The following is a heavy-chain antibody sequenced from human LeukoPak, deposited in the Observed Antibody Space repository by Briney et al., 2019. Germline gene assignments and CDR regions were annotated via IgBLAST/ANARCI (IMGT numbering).Heavy chain of an antibody. Sequence: GESLKISCKGSGYSFTNYWIGWVRQMPGKGLEWMGIIYPGDSDTRYIPSFQGQVTISADKSINTAYLQWNSLKAPDSAMYYCARRDSGFEFFDYWGQGTLVTVSS. J-gene: IGHJ4*02. CDR1: GYSFTNYW. D-gene: IGHD5-12*01. V-gene: IGHV5-51*01. CDR2: IYPGDSDT. CDR3: ARRDSGFEFFDY.